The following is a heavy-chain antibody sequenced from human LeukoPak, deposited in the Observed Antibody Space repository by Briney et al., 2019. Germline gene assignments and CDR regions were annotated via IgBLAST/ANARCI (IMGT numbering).Heavy chain of an antibody. CDR2: INERGTDS. CDR3: VRDETLWTLDW. Sequence: HPGGSLRLSCTASGFTFSGHWIHWVRQAPGMGLVWVSRINERGTDSMYAESVKGRFTISRDNAKNTVYLQMNSLRVEDTAVYHCVRDETLWTLDWWGQGTLVSVSS. D-gene: IGHD3/OR15-3a*01. V-gene: IGHV3-74*03. CDR1: GFTFSGHW. J-gene: IGHJ4*02.